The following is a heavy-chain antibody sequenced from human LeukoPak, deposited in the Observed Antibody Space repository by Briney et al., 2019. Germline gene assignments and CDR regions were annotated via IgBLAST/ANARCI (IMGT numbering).Heavy chain of an antibody. CDR3: TRERSTVTFDY. J-gene: IGHJ4*02. V-gene: IGHV4-59*11. Sequence: TSETLSLTCTVSGASISPHYWTWLRQAPGRGLEWIGYVYYNGLTSYNASLRSRLILSVDTARNQVSLKLTSVTAADTAVYYCTRERSTVTFDYWGQGTLVTVSS. D-gene: IGHD4-17*01. CDR1: GASISPHY. CDR2: VYYNGLT.